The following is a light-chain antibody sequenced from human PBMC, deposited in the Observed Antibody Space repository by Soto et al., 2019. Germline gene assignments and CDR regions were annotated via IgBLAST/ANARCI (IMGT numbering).Light chain of an antibody. V-gene: IGLV2-14*01. Sequence: QSALTQPASVSGSPGQSITISCTGTSSDVGGYNYVSWYQQHPGKAPKLMIYDVSNRPSGVSNRFSGSKSGNTASLTSSGLQAEDEADYYGSSYTGSSTLGGVFGTGTKLTVL. CDR1: SSDVGGYNY. CDR3: SSYTGSSTLGGV. J-gene: IGLJ1*01. CDR2: DVS.